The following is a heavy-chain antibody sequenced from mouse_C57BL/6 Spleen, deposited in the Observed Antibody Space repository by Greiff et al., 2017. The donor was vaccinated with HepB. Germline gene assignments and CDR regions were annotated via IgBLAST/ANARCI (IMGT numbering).Heavy chain of an antibody. CDR3: AIRVVTTYDFGY. Sequence: VQLKESGPELVKPGASVKIPCKASGYTFTDYNMDWVKQSHGKSLEWIGDINPNNGGTIYNQKFKGKATLTVDKSSSTAYMELRSLTSEDTAVYYGAIRVVTTYDFGYCCQGTTLTVSA. J-gene: IGHJ2*01. CDR2: INPNNGGT. D-gene: IGHD2-2*01. V-gene: IGHV1-18*01. CDR1: GYTFTDYN.